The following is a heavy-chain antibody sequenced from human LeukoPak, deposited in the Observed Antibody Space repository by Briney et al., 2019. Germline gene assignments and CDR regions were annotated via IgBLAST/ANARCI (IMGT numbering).Heavy chain of an antibody. V-gene: IGHV4-59*01. CDR2: IYYSGST. D-gene: IGHD3-22*01. CDR1: GGSISSYY. Sequence: SETLSLTCTVSGGSISSYYWSWIRQPPGKGLEWIGYIYYSGSTNYNPSLKSRVTISVDTSKNQFSLKLSSVTAADTAVYYCARHGTGSYYDSSGYLAYWGQGTLVTVSS. J-gene: IGHJ4*02. CDR3: ARHGTGSYYDSSGYLAY.